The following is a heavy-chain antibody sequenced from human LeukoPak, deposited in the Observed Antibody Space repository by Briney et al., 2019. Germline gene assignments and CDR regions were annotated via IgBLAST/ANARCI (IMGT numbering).Heavy chain of an antibody. J-gene: IGHJ4*02. CDR1: GASISGGLYS. Sequence: SETLSLTCAVSGASISGGLYSWNWIRQPPGKGLEWLGYIFHTGNTYYSPSLKSRVTISVDRSKTQFSLKLTSVTAADTAMYYCARGNGDYPYFFDSWGQGALVTVSS. CDR3: ARGNGDYPYFFDS. V-gene: IGHV4-30-2*01. D-gene: IGHD4-17*01. CDR2: IFHTGNT.